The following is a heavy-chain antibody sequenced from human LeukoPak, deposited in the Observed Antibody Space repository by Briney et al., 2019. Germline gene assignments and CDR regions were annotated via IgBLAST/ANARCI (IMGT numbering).Heavy chain of an antibody. CDR3: AKGTMLRGLIILNFYYYMDV. V-gene: IGHV3-30-3*01. D-gene: IGHD3-10*01. CDR2: ISRDGDNK. Sequence: GGSLRLSCAASGFTFSSYAMHWVRQAPGTGLEWVAIISRDGDNKHYADSVKGRFTISRDNSKNTLYLQMNSLRAEDTAVYFCAKGTMLRGLIILNFYYYMDVWGKGTTVTVSS. J-gene: IGHJ6*03. CDR1: GFTFSSYA.